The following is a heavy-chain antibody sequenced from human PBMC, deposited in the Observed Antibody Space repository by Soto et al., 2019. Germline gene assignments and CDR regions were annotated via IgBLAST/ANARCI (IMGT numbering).Heavy chain of an antibody. CDR3: ARDWVMTSSKFDY. CDR1: GFTFSSYA. D-gene: IGHD3-22*01. Sequence: VGSLRLSCAASGFTFSSYAMHWVRQAPGKGLEWVAVISYDGSNKYYADSVKGRFTISRDNSKNTLYLQMNSLRAEDTAVYYCARDWVMTSSKFDYCGQRTLVTVSS. J-gene: IGHJ4*02. V-gene: IGHV3-30-3*01. CDR2: ISYDGSNK.